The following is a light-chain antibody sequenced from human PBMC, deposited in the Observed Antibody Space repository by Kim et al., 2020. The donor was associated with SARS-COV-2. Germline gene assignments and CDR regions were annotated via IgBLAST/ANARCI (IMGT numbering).Light chain of an antibody. J-gene: IGKJ2*01. Sequence: EIVMTQSPATLSVSPGERVTLSCRASQTVDRNLAWYQQKPGQAPRLLIYGASTRATDIPARFSGSGSGTEFTLIISSLQSEDFAVYYCQQYSHWPPYTFGQGTKLE. CDR1: QTVDRN. CDR3: QQYSHWPPYT. CDR2: GAS. V-gene: IGKV3-15*01.